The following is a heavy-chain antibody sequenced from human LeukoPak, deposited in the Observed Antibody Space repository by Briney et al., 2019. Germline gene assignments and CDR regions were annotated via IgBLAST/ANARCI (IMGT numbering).Heavy chain of an antibody. Sequence: SETLSLTCTVSGGSISSSSYYWGWIRQPPGKGLEWIGSIYYSGSTYYNPSLKSRFTISVDTSKNQFSLKLSSVTAADTAVYYCARHRVGSGWYGVNWFDPWGQGTLVTVPS. D-gene: IGHD6-19*01. V-gene: IGHV4-39*01. CDR1: GGSISSSSYY. CDR2: IYYSGST. J-gene: IGHJ5*02. CDR3: ARHRVGSGWYGVNWFDP.